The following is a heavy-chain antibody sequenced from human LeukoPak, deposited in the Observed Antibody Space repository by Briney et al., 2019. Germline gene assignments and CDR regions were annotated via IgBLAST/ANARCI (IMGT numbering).Heavy chain of an antibody. V-gene: IGHV4-59*01. Sequence: SETLSLTCTVPGGSISSYYWSWIRQPPGKGLEWIGYIYYSGSTNYNPPLKSRVTISVDTSKNQFSLKLSSVTAADTAVYYCARAQGDFWSGSCWFDPWGQGTLVTVSS. J-gene: IGHJ5*02. CDR3: ARAQGDFWSGSCWFDP. CDR1: GGSISSYY. D-gene: IGHD3-3*01. CDR2: IYYSGST.